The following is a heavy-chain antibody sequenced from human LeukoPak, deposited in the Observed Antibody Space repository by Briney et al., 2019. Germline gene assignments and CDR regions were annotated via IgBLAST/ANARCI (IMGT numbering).Heavy chain of an antibody. Sequence: ASVKVSCKAPGYTFTGYYMHWVRQAPGQGLEWMGWVDPNSGGTNYAQKFQGRVTLTRDTSISTAYMELSSLRGDDTAVYYCVRREVWGQGALVTVSS. CDR1: GYTFTGYY. J-gene: IGHJ4*02. CDR3: VRREV. V-gene: IGHV1-2*02. CDR2: VDPNSGGT.